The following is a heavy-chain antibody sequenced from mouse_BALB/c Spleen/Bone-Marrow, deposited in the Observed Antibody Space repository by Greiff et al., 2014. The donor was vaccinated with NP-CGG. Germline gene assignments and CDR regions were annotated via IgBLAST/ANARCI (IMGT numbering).Heavy chain of an antibody. D-gene: IGHD1-1*01. Sequence: VKLQESGPELVKPGASVKISCTGSGYAFSSSWMNWVKQRPGQGLEWIGRIYPGDGDTNSNGRFEGKATLTADRSSNTAYMQLSSLTSVDSAVYFCARSAYYGSSYGAMDYWGQGTSVTVSS. CDR3: ARSAYYGSSYGAMDY. J-gene: IGHJ4*01. CDR2: IYPGDGDT. V-gene: IGHV1-82*01. CDR1: GYAFSSSW.